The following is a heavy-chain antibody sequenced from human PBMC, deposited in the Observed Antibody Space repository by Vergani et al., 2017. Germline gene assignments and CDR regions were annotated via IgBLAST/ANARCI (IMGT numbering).Heavy chain of an antibody. CDR2: IIPIFGTA. CDR3: ARVRGDGYNGRLDY. D-gene: IGHD5-24*01. CDR1: GGTFSSSA. V-gene: IGHV1-69*01. J-gene: IGHJ4*02. Sequence: QVQLVQSGAEVKKPGSSVKVSCKASGGTFSSSAISWVRQAPGQGLEWMGGIIPIFGTANYAQNCQGRVTITADESTSTAYMELSSLRSEDTAVYYCARVRGDGYNGRLDYWGQGTLVTVSS.